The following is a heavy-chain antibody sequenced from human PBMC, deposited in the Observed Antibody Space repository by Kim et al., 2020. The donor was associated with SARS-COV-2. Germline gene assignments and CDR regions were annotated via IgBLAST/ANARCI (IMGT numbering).Heavy chain of an antibody. CDR1: GYTFTNYA. V-gene: IGHV7-4-1*02. J-gene: IGHJ4*02. CDR2: INTNTGNP. Sequence: ASVKVSRKASGYTFTNYAMNWVRQAPGQGLEWMGWINTNTGNPTYAQGFTGRFVFSLDTSISTTSLQISSVQAEDTGVYYCARDYRADGSGSSHFDYWGQGTLVTVSS. CDR3: ARDYRADGSGSSHFDY. D-gene: IGHD3-10*01.